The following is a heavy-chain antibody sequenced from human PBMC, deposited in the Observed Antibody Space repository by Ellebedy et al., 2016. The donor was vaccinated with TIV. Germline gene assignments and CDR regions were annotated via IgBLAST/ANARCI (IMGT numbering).Heavy chain of an antibody. CDR1: GGSISSSSYY. D-gene: IGHD1-1*01. V-gene: IGHV4-39*06. CDR3: ARILRAGSDGDYFDY. J-gene: IGHJ4*02. CDR2: IFYSGNT. Sequence: SQTLSLTCAVSGGSISSSSYYWGWIRQPPGKGLEWIGCIFYSGNTSYNPSLKSGLPIPVDTSKNQFALKLSSVTAADTAVYYCARILRAGSDGDYFDYWGQGTQVTASS.